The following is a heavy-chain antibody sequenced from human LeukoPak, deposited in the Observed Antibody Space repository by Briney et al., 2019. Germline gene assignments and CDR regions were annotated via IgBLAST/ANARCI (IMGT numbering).Heavy chain of an antibody. CDR1: GFSLSTRGVG. D-gene: IGHD6-19*01. Sequence: ESGPTLVKPTQTLTLTCTFSGFSLSTRGVGVGWIRQPPGKALEWLALIYWDDDKRYSPSLKSRLTITKDTSKNQVVLTMTNMDPVDTATYYCAHRLPGSSGWYFDYWGQGTLVTVSS. CDR2: IYWDDDK. J-gene: IGHJ4*02. V-gene: IGHV2-5*02. CDR3: AHRLPGSSGWYFDY.